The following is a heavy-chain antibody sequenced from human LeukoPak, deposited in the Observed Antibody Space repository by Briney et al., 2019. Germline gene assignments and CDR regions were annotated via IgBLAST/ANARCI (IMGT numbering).Heavy chain of an antibody. J-gene: IGHJ6*02. D-gene: IGHD6-13*01. CDR3: ARERSSSWYTQQADYYYYGMDV. Sequence: GGSLRLSCAASGFTFSDYYMSWIRQAPGKGLEWVSYISSCGSTIYYADSVKGRFTISRDNAKNSLYLQMNSLRAEDTAVYYCARERSSSWYTQQADYYYYGMDVWGQGTTVTVSS. CDR2: ISSCGSTI. V-gene: IGHV3-11*01. CDR1: GFTFSDYY.